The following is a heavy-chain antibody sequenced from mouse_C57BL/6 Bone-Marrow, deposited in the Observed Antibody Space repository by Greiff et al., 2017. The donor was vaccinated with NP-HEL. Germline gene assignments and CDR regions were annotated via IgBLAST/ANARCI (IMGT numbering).Heavy chain of an antibody. Sequence: QVQLKQSGAELARPGASVKLSCKASGYTFTSYGISWVKQRTGQGLEWIGEIYPRSGNTYYNEKFKGKATLTADKSSSTAYMELRSLTSEDSAVYFCARHYDYDSFAYWGQGTLVTVSA. J-gene: IGHJ3*01. CDR3: ARHYDYDSFAY. D-gene: IGHD2-4*01. CDR1: GYTFTSYG. CDR2: IYPRSGNT. V-gene: IGHV1-81*01.